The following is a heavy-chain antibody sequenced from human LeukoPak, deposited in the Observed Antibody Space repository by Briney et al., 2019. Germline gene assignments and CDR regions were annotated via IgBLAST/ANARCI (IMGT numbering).Heavy chain of an antibody. D-gene: IGHD6-13*01. Sequence: ASVKVSCKVSGYTLTELSMHWVRQAPGKGLEWMGGFDPEDGETIYAQKFQGRVTMTEDTSTDTAYMELSSLRSENTAVYYCATGAIGTPIAAAGTFDPWGQGTLVTVSS. CDR2: FDPEDGET. CDR1: GYTLTELS. J-gene: IGHJ5*02. V-gene: IGHV1-24*01. CDR3: ATGAIGTPIAAAGTFDP.